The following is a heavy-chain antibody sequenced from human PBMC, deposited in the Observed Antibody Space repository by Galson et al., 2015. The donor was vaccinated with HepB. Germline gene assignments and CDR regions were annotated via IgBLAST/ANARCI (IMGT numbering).Heavy chain of an antibody. CDR3: AGEKFGSWNCSSTSCRHDAFDI. V-gene: IGHV1-3*01. Sequence: SVKVSCKASGYTFTSYAMHWVRQAPGQRLEWMGWINAGNGNTKYSQKFQGRVTITRDTSASTAYMELSSLRSEDTAVYYCAGEKFGSWNCSSTSCRHDAFDIWGQGTMVTVSS. CDR2: INAGNGNT. D-gene: IGHD2-2*01. J-gene: IGHJ3*02. CDR1: GYTFTSYA.